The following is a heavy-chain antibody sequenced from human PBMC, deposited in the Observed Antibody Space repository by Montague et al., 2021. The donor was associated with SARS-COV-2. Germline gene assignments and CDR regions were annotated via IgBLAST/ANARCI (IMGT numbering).Heavy chain of an antibody. CDR3: ARVGRQQLVRLSGMDV. J-gene: IGHJ6*02. D-gene: IGHD6-13*01. V-gene: IGHV4-39*07. CDR1: GGSISSSSYY. CDR2: IHYSGST. Sequence: SETLSLTCTVSGGSISSSSYYWGWIRQPPGKGLEWIGSIHYSGSTYYNPSLKSRVTTSVDTSKNQFSLKLSSVTAADTAVYYCARVGRQQLVRLSGMDVWGQGTTVTVSS.